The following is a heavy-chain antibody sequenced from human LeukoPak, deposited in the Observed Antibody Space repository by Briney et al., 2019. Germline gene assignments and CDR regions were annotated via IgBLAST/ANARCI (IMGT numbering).Heavy chain of an antibody. CDR2: ITTYNGNT. D-gene: IGHD6-19*01. V-gene: IGHV1-18*01. CDR3: AKDDIAVAGTFDY. Sequence: VASVKVSCKASGYTFTSYGISWVRQAPGQGLEWMGWITTYNGNTNYAQKLQGRVTMTTDTSTSTAYMELRSLRSDDTAVYYCAKDDIAVAGTFDYWGQGTLVAVSS. CDR1: GYTFTSYG. J-gene: IGHJ4*02.